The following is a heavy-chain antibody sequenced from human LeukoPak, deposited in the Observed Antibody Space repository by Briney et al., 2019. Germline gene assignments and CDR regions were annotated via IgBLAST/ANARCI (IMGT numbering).Heavy chain of an antibody. Sequence: PSETLSLTCSVSGGSISSYYWSWIRQPPGKGLEWIGYISYTGNTYYNPSLKSRVTISVDTSKNQFSLKLSSVTAADTAVYYCARDKSLDYWGQGTLVTVSS. J-gene: IGHJ4*02. CDR1: GGSISSYY. CDR2: ISYTGNT. CDR3: ARDKSLDY. V-gene: IGHV4-59*12.